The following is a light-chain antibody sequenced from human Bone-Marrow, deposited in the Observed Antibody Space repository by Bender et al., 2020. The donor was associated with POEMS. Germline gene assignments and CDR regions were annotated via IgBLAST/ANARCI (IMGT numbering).Light chain of an antibody. V-gene: IGLV2-18*02. CDR2: EVT. CDR3: SSYTPSSTI. Sequence: QSALTQPASVSGSPGQSVTISCTGTSNDVGTYNRVSWYQQPPGTAPKLVIYEVTNRPSGVPDRFSGSKSGNTASLTISGLQAEDEADYYCSSYTPSSTIFGGGTKLTVL. J-gene: IGLJ2*01. CDR1: SNDVGTYNR.